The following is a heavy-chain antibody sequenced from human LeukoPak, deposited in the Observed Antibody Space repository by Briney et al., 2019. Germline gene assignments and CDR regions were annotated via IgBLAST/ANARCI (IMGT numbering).Heavy chain of an antibody. D-gene: IGHD3-22*01. Sequence: GGSLRLSCAPSAFTFDDYAMHWVRQAPGKGLEWVSGISWNSGSIGYADSVKGRFIISRDNSRNTVILEMNTLRTEDTAVYFCAAFITTKLDYWGQGILVTVSS. J-gene: IGHJ4*02. CDR1: AFTFDDYA. CDR2: ISWNSGSI. V-gene: IGHV3-9*01. CDR3: AAFITTKLDY.